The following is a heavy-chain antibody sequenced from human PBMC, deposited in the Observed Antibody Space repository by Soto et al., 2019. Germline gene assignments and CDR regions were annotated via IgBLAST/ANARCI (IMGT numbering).Heavy chain of an antibody. CDR3: ACGGQLPGGWFDP. CDR2: IIPIFGTA. CDR1: VGTFSSYA. D-gene: IGHD2-21*01. V-gene: IGHV1-69*13. J-gene: IGHJ5*02. Sequence: GASVKVSCKASVGTFSSYAISWVRQAPGQGLEWMGGIIPIFGTANYAQKFQGRVTITADESTSTAYMELSSLRSEDTAVYYCACGGQLPGGWFDPWGQGTLVTVSS.